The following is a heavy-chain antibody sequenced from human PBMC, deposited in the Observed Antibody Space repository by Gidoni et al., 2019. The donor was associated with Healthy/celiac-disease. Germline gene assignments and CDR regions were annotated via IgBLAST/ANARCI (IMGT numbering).Heavy chain of an antibody. CDR1: GFTFSSYA. CDR2: ISGSGGST. J-gene: IGHJ4*02. CDR3: AKVLYGDYAGLDY. D-gene: IGHD4-17*01. V-gene: IGHV3-23*01. Sequence: EVQLLESGGGLVQPGGSLRLSCAASGFTFSSYAMSWVRQAPGKGLEWVSAISGSGGSTYYADSVKGRFTIFRDNSKNTLYLQMNSLRAEDTAVYYCAKVLYGDYAGLDYWGQGTLVTVSS.